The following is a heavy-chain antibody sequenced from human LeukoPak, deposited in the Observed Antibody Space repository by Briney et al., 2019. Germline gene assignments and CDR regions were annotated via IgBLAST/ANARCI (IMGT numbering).Heavy chain of an antibody. CDR3: AGLYYYYYYMDV. V-gene: IGHV3-11*04. CDR2: ISSSGGTI. Sequence: PGGSLRLSCAASGFTFSDYYMSWIRQAPGKGLEWIPYISSSGGTIYYADSVKGRFTISRDNAKNSLYLQMNSLRAEDTAVYYCAGLYYYYYYMDVWGKGTTVTVSS. J-gene: IGHJ6*03. CDR1: GFTFSDYY.